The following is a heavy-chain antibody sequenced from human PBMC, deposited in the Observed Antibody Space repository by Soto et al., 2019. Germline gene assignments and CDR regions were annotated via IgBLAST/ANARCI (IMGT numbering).Heavy chain of an antibody. CDR1: GFPFPQYD. D-gene: IGHD3-10*01. Sequence: GGSLRLSCAASGFPFPQYDMNWVRQVPGKGLEWVAAVGRFGNTYYRDSVRGRFTISRDDSRNLVYLQMSRLRLDDTAVYFCAKAGRLASPAGDYFDSWGPGTLVTVSS. V-gene: IGHV3-23*01. CDR3: AKAGRLASPAGDYFDS. J-gene: IGHJ4*01. CDR2: VGRFGNT.